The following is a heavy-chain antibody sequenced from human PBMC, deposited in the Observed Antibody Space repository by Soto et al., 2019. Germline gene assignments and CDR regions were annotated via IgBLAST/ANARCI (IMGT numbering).Heavy chain of an antibody. CDR1: GYSFTSYW. CDR2: IYPGDSDT. J-gene: IGHJ3*02. Sequence: PRGSLKISCKGSGYSFTSYWNGWVRQMPGKGLEWMGIIYPGDSDTRYSPSFQGQVTISADKSISTAYLQWSSLKASDTAMYYCARLLYGGNDAFDIWGQGXMVTVSS. V-gene: IGHV5-51*01. D-gene: IGHD2-15*01. CDR3: ARLLYGGNDAFDI.